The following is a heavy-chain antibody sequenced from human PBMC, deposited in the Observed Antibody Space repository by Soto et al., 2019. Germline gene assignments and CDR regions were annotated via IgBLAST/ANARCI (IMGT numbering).Heavy chain of an antibody. D-gene: IGHD5-12*01. Sequence: TSETLSLTCTVSGGSISSGGYYWSWIRQHPGKGLEWIGYIYYSGSTYYNPSLKSRVTISVDTSKNQFSLKLSSVTAADTAVYYCASTVATPHYYYYGMDVWGQGTTVTVSS. CDR1: GGSISSGGYY. V-gene: IGHV4-31*03. CDR3: ASTVATPHYYYYGMDV. CDR2: IYYSGST. J-gene: IGHJ6*02.